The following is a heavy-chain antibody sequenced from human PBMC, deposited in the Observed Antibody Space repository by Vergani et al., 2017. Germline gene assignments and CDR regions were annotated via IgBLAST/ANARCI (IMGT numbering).Heavy chain of an antibody. J-gene: IGHJ4*02. Sequence: QVQLQQWGAGLLKPSDTLSLTCAVSGGPFSGYYWSWIRQFPGKGLEWIGEINHESNINYNPSLKSRVSISADTSKNSFSLNISSVTVADTALYYCARGMIPTGSPYFDYWGPGTLVAVS. CDR1: GGPFSGYY. CDR3: ARGMIPTGSPYFDY. CDR2: INHESNI. D-gene: IGHD3-9*01. V-gene: IGHV4-34*01.